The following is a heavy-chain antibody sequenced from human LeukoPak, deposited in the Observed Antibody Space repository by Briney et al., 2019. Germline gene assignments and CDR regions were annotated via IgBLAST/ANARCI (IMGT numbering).Heavy chain of an antibody. CDR1: GFTSSSYW. CDR2: INSDGSST. D-gene: IGHD2-15*01. Sequence: GGSLRLSCAASGFTSSSYWMHWVRQAPGKGLVWVSRINSDGSSTSYADSVKGRYTISRDNAKNTLYLQMNSLRAEDAAVYYCARGAPVIVVVVAATPDYWGQGTLVTVSS. J-gene: IGHJ4*02. CDR3: ARGAPVIVVVVAATPDY. V-gene: IGHV3-74*01.